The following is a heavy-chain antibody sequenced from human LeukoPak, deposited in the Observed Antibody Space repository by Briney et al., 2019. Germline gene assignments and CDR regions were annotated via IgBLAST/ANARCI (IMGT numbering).Heavy chain of an antibody. D-gene: IGHD3-22*01. J-gene: IGHJ3*02. Sequence: PGGSLRLSCAASGFTFSSYAMSWVRQAPGKGLEWVSAITGSSGGTYYADSVKGRFTISRDNSKNTLSLQMNSQRADDTAIYYCAKVGVIGGGAFDIWGQGTMVTVSS. CDR3: AKVGVIGGGAFDI. V-gene: IGHV3-23*01. CDR1: GFTFSSYA. CDR2: ITGSSGGT.